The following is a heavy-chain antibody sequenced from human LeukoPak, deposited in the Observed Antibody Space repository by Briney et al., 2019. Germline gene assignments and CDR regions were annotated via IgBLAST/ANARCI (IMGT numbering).Heavy chain of an antibody. J-gene: IGHJ4*02. Sequence: ASVKVSCKASGYTFFNYGISWVRQAPGQGLEWIGWISAYDGNTNYAQKLQDRVTVTRDISTSTAYMELRSLRSDDTAVYYCGRDGVVTSYYFDYCGQGTLVTVSS. D-gene: IGHD3-3*01. CDR3: GRDGVVTSYYFDY. CDR1: GYTFFNYG. V-gene: IGHV1-18*01. CDR2: ISAYDGNT.